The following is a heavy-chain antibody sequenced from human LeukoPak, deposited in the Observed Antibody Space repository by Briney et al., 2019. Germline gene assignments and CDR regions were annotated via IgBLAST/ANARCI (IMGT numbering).Heavy chain of an antibody. D-gene: IGHD6-13*01. CDR2: ISSSGSTI. CDR3: ARMQQLVLGAFDI. J-gene: IGHJ3*02. CDR1: GFTFSSYE. V-gene: IGHV3-48*03. Sequence: GGSLRLSCAASGFTFSSYEMNWVRQAPGKGLEWVSYISSSGSTIYYADSVKGRFTISRDNAKNSLYLQMNSLRAEDTAVYYCARMQQLVLGAFDIWGQGTMVTVSS.